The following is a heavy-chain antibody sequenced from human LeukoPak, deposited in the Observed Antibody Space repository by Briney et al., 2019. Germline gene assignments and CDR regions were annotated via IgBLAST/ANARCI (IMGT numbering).Heavy chain of an antibody. J-gene: IGHJ5*02. Sequence: GASVKVSCKASGYTFTTYDINWVRQATGQGLEWMGWMNPNSGNTGYTQKFQGRITMTRNTSISTAYMELSSLRSEDTAVYYCARGRGSGHKENWFDPWGQGTLVTVSS. V-gene: IGHV1-8*01. CDR1: GYTFTTYD. CDR2: MNPNSGNT. CDR3: ARGRGSGHKENWFDP. D-gene: IGHD6-19*01.